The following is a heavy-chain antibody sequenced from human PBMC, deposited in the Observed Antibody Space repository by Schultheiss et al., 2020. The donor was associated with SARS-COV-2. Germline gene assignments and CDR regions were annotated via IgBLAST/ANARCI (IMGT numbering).Heavy chain of an antibody. CDR1: GFTFSDYY. D-gene: IGHD6-13*01. Sequence: GGSLRLSCAASGFTFSDYYMNWVRQAPGKGLEWVSSISGTSTYIYYADSLKGRFTISRDNAKNSLYLQMNSLRGEDTAVYYCAAGPAAGIPHWGQGTLVTVSS. CDR2: ISGTSTYI. V-gene: IGHV3-69-1*01. CDR3: AAGPAAGIPH. J-gene: IGHJ4*02.